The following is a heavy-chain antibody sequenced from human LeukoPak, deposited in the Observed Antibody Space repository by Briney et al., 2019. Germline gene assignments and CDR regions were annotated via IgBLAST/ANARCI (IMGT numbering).Heavy chain of an antibody. D-gene: IGHD3-9*01. CDR1: GGTVTTYT. J-gene: IGHJ6*02. CDR3: ARTSYYDILTYYYYYGMDV. V-gene: IGHV1-69*13. CDR2: IIPIFGTP. Sequence: GASVKVSCKASGGTVTTYTLTWVRQAPGQGLEWMGGIIPIFGTPNYAQKFQGRVTITADESTSTAYMELSSLRSEDTAVYYCARTSYYDILTYYYYYGMDVWGQGTTVTVSS.